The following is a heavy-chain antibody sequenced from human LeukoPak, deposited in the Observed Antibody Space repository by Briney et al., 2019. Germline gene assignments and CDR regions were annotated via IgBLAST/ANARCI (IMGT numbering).Heavy chain of an antibody. V-gene: IGHV4-59*01. CDR2: IYYSGST. CDR3: ASTPSYLPCCSGGSCYFDWFDP. J-gene: IGHJ5*02. D-gene: IGHD2-15*01. Sequence: PSETLSLTCSVSGASISSFYWSWIRQPPGKGLEWIGYIYYSGSTNYNPSLKTRVTISVDTSKNQFSLKLSSVTAADTAVYYCASTPSYLPCCSGGSCYFDWFDPWGQGTLVTVSS. CDR1: GASISSFY.